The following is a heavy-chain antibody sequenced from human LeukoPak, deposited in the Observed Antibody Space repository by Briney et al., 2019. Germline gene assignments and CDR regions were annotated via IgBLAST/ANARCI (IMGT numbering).Heavy chain of an antibody. Sequence: PGGSLRLSCAASGFSFSSYLISWVRQAPGKGLEWVSTISGNGGGTYYADSVKGRFTISRDNSKNTLYLQMNSLGAEDTALYYCARRLCSGGSCSSFDYWGQGTLVTVSS. J-gene: IGHJ4*02. D-gene: IGHD2-15*01. V-gene: IGHV3-23*01. CDR1: GFSFSSYL. CDR3: ARRLCSGGSCSSFDY. CDR2: ISGNGGGT.